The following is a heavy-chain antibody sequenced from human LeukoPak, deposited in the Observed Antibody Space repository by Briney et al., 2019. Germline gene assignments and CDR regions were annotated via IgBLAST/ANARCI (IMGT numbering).Heavy chain of an antibody. CDR3: ARGSSSWYPKFDP. V-gene: IGHV4-61*01. J-gene: IGHJ5*02. Sequence: SETLSLTCTVSGGSVSSGSYYWSWIRQPPGKGLEWIGYINDSGSTNYDPSLKSRVTISVDTPKNQFSLKLNSVTAADTAVYYCARGSSSWYPKFDPWGQGTLVTVSS. CDR2: INDSGST. D-gene: IGHD6-13*01. CDR1: GGSVSSGSYY.